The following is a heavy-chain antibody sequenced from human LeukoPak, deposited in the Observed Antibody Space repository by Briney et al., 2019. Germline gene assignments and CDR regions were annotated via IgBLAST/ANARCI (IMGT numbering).Heavy chain of an antibody. J-gene: IGHJ4*02. CDR2: ISLNGGDT. D-gene: IGHD4-17*01. Sequence: PGGSLRLSCAASGFTFSSFAMHWVRQAPGKGLEWVAVISLNGGDTNYAGSVKGRFTISRDNSKNTLYLQMNSLRAEDTAVYYCARDPTTRSNRAQFYSDYWGQGTLVIVSP. V-gene: IGHV3-30*04. CDR3: ARDPTTRSNRAQFYSDY. CDR1: GFTFSSFA.